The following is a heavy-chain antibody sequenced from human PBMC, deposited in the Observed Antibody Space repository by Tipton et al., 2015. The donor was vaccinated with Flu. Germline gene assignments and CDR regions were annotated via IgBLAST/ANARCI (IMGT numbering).Heavy chain of an antibody. CDR1: GYTFTRYG. CDR3: ARSQVDWNYTPNWIDP. J-gene: IGHJ5*02. Sequence: QLVQSGAEMKKPGASVQVSCKASGYTFTRYGISWVRQAPGRGLEWMGWIRSYNGNTKYAQKFQGRVTMTTDTSTGTAYMELRSLRSDDTAVYYCARSQVDWNYTPNWIDPWGQGTLVTVSS. V-gene: IGHV1-18*01. D-gene: IGHD1-7*01. CDR2: IRSYNGNT.